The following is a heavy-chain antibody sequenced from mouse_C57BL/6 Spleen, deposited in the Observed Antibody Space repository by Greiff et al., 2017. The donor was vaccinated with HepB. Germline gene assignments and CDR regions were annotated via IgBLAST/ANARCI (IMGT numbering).Heavy chain of an antibody. J-gene: IGHJ2*01. V-gene: IGHV1-74*01. CDR3: AINGALLRSYFDY. Sequence: VQLQQPGAELVKPGASVKVSCKASGYTFTSYWMHWVKQRPGQGLEWIGRLHPSDSDTNYNQKFKGKATLTVDKSSSTAYMQLSSLTSEDSAVYYCAINGALLRSYFDYWGQGTTLTVSS. CDR2: LHPSDSDT. CDR1: GYTFTSYW. D-gene: IGHD1-1*01.